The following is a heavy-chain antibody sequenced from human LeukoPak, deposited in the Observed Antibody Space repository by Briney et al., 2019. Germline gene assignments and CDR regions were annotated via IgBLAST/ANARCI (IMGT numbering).Heavy chain of an antibody. CDR2: IYYSGST. Sequence: PSQTLSLTCTVSVGSISSYYWSGIRQPPAKGLEGIGYIYYSGSTNYNPSLKSRVTISVDTSKNQFSLKLSSVTAADTAVYYCARVGDYNWNYFDYWGQGTLVTVSS. CDR3: ARVGDYNWNYFDY. D-gene: IGHD1-20*01. V-gene: IGHV4-59*01. CDR1: VGSISSYY. J-gene: IGHJ4*02.